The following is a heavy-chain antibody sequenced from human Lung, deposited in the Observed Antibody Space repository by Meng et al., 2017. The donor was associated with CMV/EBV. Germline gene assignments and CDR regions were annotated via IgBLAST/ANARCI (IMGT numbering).Heavy chain of an antibody. CDR1: GGSISSSNL. Sequence: QVQLQESCPGLVKPSGTLSLTCGASGGSISSSNLWTWGRQVQGKGLEWIGEIYHSASTNYNPSLKSRVTISVDKFKNQFSLKLGSVTAADTAVYYCARIQRRLILKYCGSDCSTTDYWGQGTLVTVSS. CDR2: IYHSAST. V-gene: IGHV4-4*02. D-gene: IGHD2-21*02. J-gene: IGHJ4*02. CDR3: ARIQRRLILKYCGSDCSTTDY.